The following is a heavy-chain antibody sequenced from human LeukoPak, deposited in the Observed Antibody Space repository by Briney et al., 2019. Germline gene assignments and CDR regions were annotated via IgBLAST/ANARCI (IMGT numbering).Heavy chain of an antibody. D-gene: IGHD3-10*01. V-gene: IGHV4-59*12. CDR3: ARCTRGDYYMDV. J-gene: IGHJ6*03. CDR1: GGSISSYY. CDR2: IYYSGST. Sequence: SETLSLTCTVSGGSISSYYWSWIRQPPGKGLEWIGYIYYSGSTNYNPSLKSRVTISVDTSKNQFSLKLSSVTAADTAVYYCARCTRGDYYMDVWGKGTTVTVSS.